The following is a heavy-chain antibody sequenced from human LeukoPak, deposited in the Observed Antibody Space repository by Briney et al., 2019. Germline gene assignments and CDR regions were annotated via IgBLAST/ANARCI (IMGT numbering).Heavy chain of an antibody. D-gene: IGHD1-1*01. V-gene: IGHV1-2*06. CDR3: ASQLGTMDGDY. J-gene: IGHJ4*02. CDR1: GYTFTGYY. Sequence: ASVKVSCKASGYTFTGYYMHWVRQAPGHGHEWMGRINPNSGGTNYEQKFQGRVTMTRDTSMSTAYMELSRLRSDDTAVYYCASQLGTMDGDYWGQGTLVTVSS. CDR2: INPNSGGT.